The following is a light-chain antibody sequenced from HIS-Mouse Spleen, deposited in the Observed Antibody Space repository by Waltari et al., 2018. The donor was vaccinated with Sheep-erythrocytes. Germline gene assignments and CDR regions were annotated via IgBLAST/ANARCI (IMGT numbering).Light chain of an antibody. CDR3: CSYAGSSTPWV. J-gene: IGLJ3*02. V-gene: IGLV2-23*01. CDR1: SSDVGSYNL. CDR2: EGS. Sequence: QSALTQPASVSGSPGQSITISCTGTSSDVGSYNLVSWYQQPPGKAPKLMIYEGSKRPSGVCNVFSGSKSGNTASLTISGLQAEDEADYYCCSYAGSSTPWVFGGGTKLTVL.